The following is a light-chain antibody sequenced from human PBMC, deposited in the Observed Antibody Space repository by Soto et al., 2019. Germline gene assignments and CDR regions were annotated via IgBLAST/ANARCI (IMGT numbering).Light chain of an antibody. CDR1: QTISSR. J-gene: IGKJ4*02. V-gene: IGKV1-5*03. CDR3: QHYDTYSP. CDR2: KTS. Sequence: DIAMTQSPSTLSASVGERVTITCRASQTISSRLAWYQQKPGKAPKLLIYKTSSLESVVPPRFSGSGSGTEFTLTISSLQPDDLEIYYCQHYDTYSPFGGGTKVEIK.